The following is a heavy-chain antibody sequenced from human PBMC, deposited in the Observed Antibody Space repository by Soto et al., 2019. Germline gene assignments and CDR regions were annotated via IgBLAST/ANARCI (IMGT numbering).Heavy chain of an antibody. V-gene: IGHV1-58*01. CDR1: GFTFTSSA. Sequence: GASVKVSCKASGFTFTSSAVQWVRQARGQRLEWIGWIVVGSGNTNYAQKFQERVTITRDMSTSTAYMELSSLRSEDTAVYYCAVGGPSSWYFFDYWGQGTLVTVSS. CDR3: AVGGPSSWYFFDY. J-gene: IGHJ4*02. CDR2: IVVGSGNT. D-gene: IGHD6-13*01.